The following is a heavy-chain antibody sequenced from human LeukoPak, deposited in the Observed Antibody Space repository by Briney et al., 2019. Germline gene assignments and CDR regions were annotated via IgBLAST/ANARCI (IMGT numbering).Heavy chain of an antibody. CDR2: ISYDGSNK. D-gene: IGHD2-2*01. CDR3: AKDPSPLYCSSTSCSPYGMDV. V-gene: IGHV3-30*04. J-gene: IGHJ6*04. CDR1: GFTFSSYA. Sequence: GRSLRLSCAASGFTFSSYAMHWVRQAPGKGLEWVAVISYDGSNKYYADSVKGRFTISRDNSKNKLYLQMNSLRAEDTAVYYCAKDPSPLYCSSTSCSPYGMDVWGKGTTVTVSS.